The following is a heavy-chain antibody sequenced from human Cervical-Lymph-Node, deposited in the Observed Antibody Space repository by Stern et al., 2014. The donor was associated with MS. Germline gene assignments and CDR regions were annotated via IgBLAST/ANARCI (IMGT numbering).Heavy chain of an antibody. CDR2: IYYSGST. D-gene: IGHD2-15*01. CDR1: GGSISSSSYY. V-gene: IGHV4-39*01. Sequence: QVQLQQSGPGLVKPSETLSLTCTVSGGSISSSSYYWGWIRQPPGKGLEWIGSIYYSGSTYYNPSLKSRVTISVNTPKTQSPLRLSSGTAADTAVYYCARCRVENWFDPWGQGTLVTVSS. J-gene: IGHJ5*02. CDR3: ARCRVENWFDP.